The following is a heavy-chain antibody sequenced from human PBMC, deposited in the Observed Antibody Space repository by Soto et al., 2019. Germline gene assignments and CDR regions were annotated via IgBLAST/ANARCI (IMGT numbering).Heavy chain of an antibody. CDR1: GYTFTSYG. CDR2: ISAHHGNT. Sequence: QVHLVQSGAEVKKPGASVKVSCKASGYTFTSYGITWDRQAPGQGLERRGWISAHHGNTDYAQKLQGRVIVTRDTSTCTGYMALRSLISDYTAVYYCARGRYGDYWGQGALVTGYS. D-gene: IGHD1-1*01. V-gene: IGHV1-18*01. CDR3: ARGRYGDY. J-gene: IGHJ4*02.